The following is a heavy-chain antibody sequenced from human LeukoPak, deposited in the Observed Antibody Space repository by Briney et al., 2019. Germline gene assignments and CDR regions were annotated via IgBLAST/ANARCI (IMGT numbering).Heavy chain of an antibody. CDR1: GFTFSSYW. Sequence: GGSLRLPCAASGFTFSSYWMSWVRQAPGKGLEWVANIKQDGSEKYYVDSVKGRFTISRDNAKNSLYLQMNSLRAEDTAVYYCARGDYYDSSGFYHDAFDIWGQGTMVTVSS. D-gene: IGHD3-22*01. V-gene: IGHV3-7*01. CDR3: ARGDYYDSSGFYHDAFDI. J-gene: IGHJ3*02. CDR2: IKQDGSEK.